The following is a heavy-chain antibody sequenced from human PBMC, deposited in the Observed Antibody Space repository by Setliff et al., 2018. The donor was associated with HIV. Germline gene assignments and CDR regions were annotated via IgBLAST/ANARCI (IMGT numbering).Heavy chain of an antibody. Sequence: RASVKVSCKASGYTFTGYHIHWVRQAPGQGLERMGWINPNTGGTDYAQKFQGWVTMTRETSISTAYMELRRLKSDDAAVYYCARGRTNSSYYNFWSAYSSTMDVWGHGTTVTVSS. V-gene: IGHV1-2*04. CDR2: INPNTGGT. J-gene: IGHJ6*02. D-gene: IGHD3-3*01. CDR1: GYTFTGYH. CDR3: ARGRTNSSYYNFWSAYSSTMDV.